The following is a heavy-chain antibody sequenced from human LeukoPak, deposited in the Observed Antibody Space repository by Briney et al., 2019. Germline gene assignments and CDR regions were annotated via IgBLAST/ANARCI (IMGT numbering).Heavy chain of an antibody. CDR1: GYTLTTFG. V-gene: IGHV1-18*01. CDR2: ISAYNGDT. J-gene: IGHJ1*01. D-gene: IGHD3-3*01. Sequence: ASVRVSCKASGYTLTTFGISWVRQAPGQGLEWMGWISAYNGDTNYAQNLQGRVTMTTVASTSKAYMELRSLRSDDTAVYYCARDEGDFWSGYEYFQHWGQGTLVTVSS. CDR3: ARDEGDFWSGYEYFQH.